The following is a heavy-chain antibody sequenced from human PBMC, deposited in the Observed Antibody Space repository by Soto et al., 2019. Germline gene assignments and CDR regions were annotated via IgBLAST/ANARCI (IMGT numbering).Heavy chain of an antibody. Sequence: GSGPTLVNPTQTLTLTCTFSGFSLTTNKMSVGWIRQPPGKALEWLALIYWDGDRRYSPSLMNRLTIAKDTSKNQVVLTMTNMDPVDTATYYCVHSRCGGDCLQSYSSHYYYGMDIWGQGTTVTVSS. CDR2: IYWDGDR. J-gene: IGHJ6*02. CDR1: GFSLTTNKMS. V-gene: IGHV2-5*02. CDR3: VHSRCGGDCLQSYSSHYYYGMDI. D-gene: IGHD2-21*02.